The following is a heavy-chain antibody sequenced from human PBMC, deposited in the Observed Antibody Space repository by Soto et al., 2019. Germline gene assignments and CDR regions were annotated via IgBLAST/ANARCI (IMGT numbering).Heavy chain of an antibody. CDR3: ARVPQYSSGWSRRLYGMDV. Sequence: PSETLSLTCAVYGGSFSGYYWSWIRQPPGKGLEWIGEINHSGSTNYNPSLKSRVTISVDTSKSQFSLKLSSVTAADTAVYYCARVPQYSSGWSRRLYGMDVWGQGTTVAVSS. CDR2: INHSGST. J-gene: IGHJ6*02. CDR1: GGSFSGYY. D-gene: IGHD6-19*01. V-gene: IGHV4-34*01.